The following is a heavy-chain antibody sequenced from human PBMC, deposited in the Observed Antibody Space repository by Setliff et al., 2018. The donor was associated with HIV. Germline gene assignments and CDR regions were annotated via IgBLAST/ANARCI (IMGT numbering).Heavy chain of an antibody. CDR3: ARASAFRDGWYLTHGAFDI. J-gene: IGHJ3*02. CDR2: IYAGGST. Sequence: PSETLRLSCAASGLTFSNAWMNWVRQSPGKGLEWIGSIYAGGSTYYQPSLKSRVTISLDTSKNQFSLKLNSVTAADTAVYDCARASAFRDGWYLTHGAFDIWGQGTMVTVSS. V-gene: IGHV4-38-2*01. D-gene: IGHD6-19*01. CDR1: GLTFSNAW.